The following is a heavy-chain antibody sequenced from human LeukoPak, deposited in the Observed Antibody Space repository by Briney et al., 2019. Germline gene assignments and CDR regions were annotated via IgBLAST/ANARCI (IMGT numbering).Heavy chain of an antibody. J-gene: IGHJ4*02. CDR1: GGSISSGSYY. Sequence: SETLSLTCTVSGGSISSGSYYWSWIRQPAGKGLEWIGRIYTSGSTNYNPSLKSRVTISVDTSKNQFSLKLSSVTAADTAVYYCARANSRGGYYYELDYWGQGTLVTVSS. CDR2: IYTSGST. V-gene: IGHV4-61*02. D-gene: IGHD3-22*01. CDR3: ARANSRGGYYYELDY.